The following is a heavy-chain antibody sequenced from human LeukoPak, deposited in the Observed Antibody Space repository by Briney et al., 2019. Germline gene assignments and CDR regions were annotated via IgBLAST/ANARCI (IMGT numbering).Heavy chain of an antibody. D-gene: IGHD7-27*01. V-gene: IGHV3-74*01. Sequence: GGSLRLSCAASGFSSSSYWMHWVRRVPGKGLLWVSRINSDGSSTIYTDSVRGRFTISRDNAKNTLYLQMNSLKVEDTAVYYCTRGYLGIDYWGQGALVTVSS. CDR3: TRGYLGIDY. CDR2: INSDGSST. J-gene: IGHJ4*02. CDR1: GFSSSSYW.